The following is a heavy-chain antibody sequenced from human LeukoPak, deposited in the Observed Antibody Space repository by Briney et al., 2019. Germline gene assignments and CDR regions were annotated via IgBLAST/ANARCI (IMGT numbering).Heavy chain of an antibody. CDR2: IYPGDSDT. J-gene: IGHJ4*02. CDR3: ATQRIVARDY. D-gene: IGHD6-6*01. V-gene: IGHV5-51*01. CDR1: GYSFTTSW. Sequence: PGESLKISRTGSGYSFTTSWIGCLRQMPGKGLEWMGIIYPGDSDTRYSPSFQGQVTISADKSISTAYLQWSSLKASDTAMYYCATQRIVARDYWGQGTLVTVSS.